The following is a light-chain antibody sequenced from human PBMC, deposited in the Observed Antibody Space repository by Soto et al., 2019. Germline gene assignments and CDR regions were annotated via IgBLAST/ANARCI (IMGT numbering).Light chain of an antibody. V-gene: IGLV1-47*01. Sequence: QAVVTQPPSASETPGQRVTISCSGSFSNIGSNYVCWYQQVPGAAPKILISRNDQRPSGVPDRFSGSKSGTSASLAISGLQSDDEADHYCAAWDDSLTAVVFGGGTQLTVL. J-gene: IGLJ2*01. CDR1: FSNIGSNY. CDR3: AAWDDSLTAVV. CDR2: RND.